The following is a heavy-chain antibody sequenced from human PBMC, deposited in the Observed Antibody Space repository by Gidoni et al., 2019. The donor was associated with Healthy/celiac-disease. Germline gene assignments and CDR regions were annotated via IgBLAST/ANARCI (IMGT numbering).Heavy chain of an antibody. CDR1: GFPVSSNY. D-gene: IGHD2-8*01. Sequence: EVQLVESGGGLVQPGGSLRLSCAASGFPVSSNYMSWVRQAPGKGLEWVSVIYSGGSTYYADSVKGRFTISRHNSKNTLYLQMNSLRAEDTAVYYCASFHYCTNGVCPDYWGQGTLVTVSS. J-gene: IGHJ4*02. CDR2: IYSGGST. V-gene: IGHV3-53*04. CDR3: ASFHYCTNGVCPDY.